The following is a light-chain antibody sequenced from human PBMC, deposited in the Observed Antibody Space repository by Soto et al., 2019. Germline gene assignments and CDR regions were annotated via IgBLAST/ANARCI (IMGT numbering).Light chain of an antibody. Sequence: EIVLTQSPATLSLSPGERATLSCRASPSVTNFLAWYQQKPGQAPRLLIYDASNRATGIPARFSGSGSGTDFTLTISSLEPEDFAVYYCQQRSNPITFGQGTRLEIK. CDR2: DAS. CDR1: PSVTNF. V-gene: IGKV3-11*01. CDR3: QQRSNPIT. J-gene: IGKJ5*01.